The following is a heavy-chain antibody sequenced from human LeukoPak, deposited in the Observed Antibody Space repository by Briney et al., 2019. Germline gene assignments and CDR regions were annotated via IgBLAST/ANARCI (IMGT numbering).Heavy chain of an antibody. D-gene: IGHD2-2*01. CDR3: AGAYCSSTSCYTGGFDY. Sequence: SETLSLTCTVSGGSISSYYWSWIRQPPGKGLEWIGYIYYSGSTNHNPSLKSRVTISVDTSKNQFSLKLSSVTAADTAVYYCAGAYCSSTSCYTGGFDYWGQGTLVTVSS. J-gene: IGHJ4*02. CDR1: GGSISSYY. CDR2: IYYSGST. V-gene: IGHV4-59*01.